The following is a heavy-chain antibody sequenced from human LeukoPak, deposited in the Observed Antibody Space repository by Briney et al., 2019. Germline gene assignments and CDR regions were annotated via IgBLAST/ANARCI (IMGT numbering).Heavy chain of an antibody. Sequence: GGSLRLSCAASGFTFSDYYMSWLRQAPGKGLEWVSCISTSSTYTNYADSVKGRFTISRDNAKNSLYLQMNSLRAEDTAVYYCARMWGEENDAFDIWGQGTMVTVSS. J-gene: IGHJ3*02. D-gene: IGHD3-10*01. CDR1: GFTFSDYY. CDR3: ARMWGEENDAFDI. V-gene: IGHV3-11*03. CDR2: ISTSSTYT.